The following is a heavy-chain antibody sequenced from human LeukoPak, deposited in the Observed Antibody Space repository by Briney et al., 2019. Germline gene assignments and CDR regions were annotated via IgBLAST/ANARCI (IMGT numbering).Heavy chain of an antibody. CDR2: IYYSGST. D-gene: IGHD3-22*01. J-gene: IGHJ4*02. Sequence: KTSETLSLTCTVSGGSISSGDYYWSWIRQPPGKGLEWIGYIYYSGSTYYNPSLKRRVTISVDTSKNQFSLKLSSVTAADTAVYYCARAFYSSGYYPTGPFDYWGQGTLVTVSS. CDR1: GGSISSGDYY. V-gene: IGHV4-30-4*01. CDR3: ARAFYSSGYYPTGPFDY.